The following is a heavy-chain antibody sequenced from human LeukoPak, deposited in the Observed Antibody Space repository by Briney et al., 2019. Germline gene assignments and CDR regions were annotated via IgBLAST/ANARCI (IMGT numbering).Heavy chain of an antibody. V-gene: IGHV3-30*03. J-gene: IGHJ4*02. CDR1: GFTFSSYG. D-gene: IGHD6-19*01. Sequence: PGRSLRLSCAASGFTFSSYGMHWVRQAPGKGLEWVAVISYDGSNKYYADSVKGRFTISRDNSKNTLYLQMNSLRAEDTAVYYCARDTGMGYSSGPFDYWGQGTLVTVSS. CDR2: ISYDGSNK. CDR3: ARDTGMGYSSGPFDY.